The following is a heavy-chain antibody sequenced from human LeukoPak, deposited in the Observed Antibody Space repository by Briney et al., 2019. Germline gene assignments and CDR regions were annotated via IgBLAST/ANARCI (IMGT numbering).Heavy chain of an antibody. D-gene: IGHD6-6*01. V-gene: IGHV3-30*03. CDR2: IVYDGNDQ. CDR1: EFTFSTYG. CDR3: AGEAPRGTSSNPYYFDS. Sequence: GGSLRLSCAASEFTFSTYGMHWARQAPGKGLEWVAVIVYDGNDQYYADSVRGRFTISRDNSKNTVYLQMNSPRAEDTAVYYCAGEAPRGTSSNPYYFDSWGQGTLVTVSS. J-gene: IGHJ4*02.